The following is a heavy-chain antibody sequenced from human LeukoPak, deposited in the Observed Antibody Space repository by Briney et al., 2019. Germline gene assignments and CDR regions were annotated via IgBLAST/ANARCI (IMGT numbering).Heavy chain of an antibody. V-gene: IGHV4-4*02. Sequence: SETLSLTCAVSGGSISSSNWWRWVRQPPGKGLEWIGEIYHSGSTNYNPSLKSLGTISVDKSKNQFSLKLSSVTAADTAVYYCARDGDSFFDYWGQGTLVTVSS. J-gene: IGHJ4*02. CDR2: IYHSGST. CDR3: ARDGDSFFDY. D-gene: IGHD4-17*01. CDR1: GGSISSSNW.